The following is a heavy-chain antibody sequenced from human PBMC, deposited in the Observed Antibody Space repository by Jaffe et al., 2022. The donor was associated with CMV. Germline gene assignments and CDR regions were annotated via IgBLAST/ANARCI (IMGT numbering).Heavy chain of an antibody. CDR3: ARDLSTIFGVAPLYYFDY. CDR1: GYTFTSYY. J-gene: IGHJ4*02. D-gene: IGHD3-3*01. Sequence: QVQLVQSGAEVKKPGASVKVSCKASGYTFTSYYMHWVRQAPGQGLEWMGIINPSGGSTSYAQKFQGRVTMTRDTSTSTVYMELSSLRSEDTAVYYCARDLSTIFGVAPLYYFDYWGQGTLVTVSS. V-gene: IGHV1-46*01. CDR2: INPSGGST.